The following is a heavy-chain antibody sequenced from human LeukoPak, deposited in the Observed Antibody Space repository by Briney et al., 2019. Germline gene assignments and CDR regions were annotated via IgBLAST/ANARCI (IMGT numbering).Heavy chain of an antibody. CDR2: ISYDGSNT. J-gene: IGHJ3*02. Sequence: PGRSLRLSCAASGFTFSWNGMHWVRQAPGKGLEWVALISYDGSNTYYADSVKGRFTISRDNSKNTLYLQMNSLRAEDTAVYYCAKEGGDIVVVPAARNDAFDIWGQGTMVTVSS. V-gene: IGHV3-30*18. D-gene: IGHD2-2*01. CDR3: AKEGGDIVVVPAARNDAFDI. CDR1: GFTFSWNG.